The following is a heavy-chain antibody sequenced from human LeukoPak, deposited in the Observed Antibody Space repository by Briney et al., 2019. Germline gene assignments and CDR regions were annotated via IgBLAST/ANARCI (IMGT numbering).Heavy chain of an antibody. CDR2: IKYDGSYT. CDR3: VRDGDAYNFDF. Sequence: RGPLRLSCATSGFTLSLAWMHWVRQAPGKGLEWVSRIKYDGSYTNYADSVKGRFTISRDNARNTLSLHMISLRAEDTAVYFCVRDGDAYNFDFWGQGVLVTVSS. J-gene: IGHJ4*02. V-gene: IGHV3-74*01. CDR1: GFTLSLAW. D-gene: IGHD5-24*01.